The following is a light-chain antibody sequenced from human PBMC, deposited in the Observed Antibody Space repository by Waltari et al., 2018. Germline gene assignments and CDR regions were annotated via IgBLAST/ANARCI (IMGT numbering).Light chain of an antibody. J-gene: IGKJ2*01. Sequence: DLQMTQSPSFLSASVGDRVLITCRASQNIANYLNWYQQKPGTAPKLLIFAASKLQTGVPSRFSGSGSGRDFTLTISGLQVEDFAIFYCQQSSASPYTFGQGTKIEMK. CDR2: AAS. CDR1: QNIANY. CDR3: QQSSASPYT. V-gene: IGKV1-39*01.